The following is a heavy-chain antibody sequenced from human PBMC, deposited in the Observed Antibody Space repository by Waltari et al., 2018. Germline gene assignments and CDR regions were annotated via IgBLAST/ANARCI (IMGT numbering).Heavy chain of an antibody. V-gene: IGHV1-2*06. CDR1: GSCFTGDY. D-gene: IGHD6-13*01. Sequence: QVQLVQSVAEVKKRVASVKVGGKVSGSCFTGDYMHCVRQTPGHGLAWMRRLNPNSGGNNYAQKFQGRVTMTSDTTISTAYMKLSRLGSDDTAVYYCARAQQLVRVFDYWGQGTLVTVSS. CDR2: LNPNSGGN. CDR3: ARAQQLVRVFDY. J-gene: IGHJ4*02.